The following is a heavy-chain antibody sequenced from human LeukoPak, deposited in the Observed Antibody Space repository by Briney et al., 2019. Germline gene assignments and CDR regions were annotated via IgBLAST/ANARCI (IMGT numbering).Heavy chain of an antibody. CDR1: GYSFISYW. V-gene: IGHV5-51*01. CDR3: ARTTTVVTPRAFDI. Sequence: PGESLKISCKGSGYSFISYWIGWVRQMPGKGLEWMGIIYTGDSDTRYSPSFQGQVTISADKSTSTAYLQWSSLKASDTAMYYCARTTTVVTPRAFDIWGQGTMVTVSS. D-gene: IGHD4-23*01. CDR2: IYTGDSDT. J-gene: IGHJ3*02.